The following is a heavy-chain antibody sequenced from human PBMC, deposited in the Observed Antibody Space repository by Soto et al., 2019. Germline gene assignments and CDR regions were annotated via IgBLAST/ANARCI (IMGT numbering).Heavy chain of an antibody. V-gene: IGHV4-39*01. CDR3: GRLEGLATISYYFAY. CDR2: VYYSGST. Sequence: QLQLQESGPGLVKPSETLSLTCTVSVGSVSSSSYYWCCVRQPPGKGLEWIVSVYYSGSTYYNPSLESRVTPYVTKSTNKFSLKLMSLSAADTAVYYCGRLEGLATISYYFAYWGQGALVTVSS. CDR1: VGSVSSSSYY. J-gene: IGHJ4*02. D-gene: IGHD3-9*01.